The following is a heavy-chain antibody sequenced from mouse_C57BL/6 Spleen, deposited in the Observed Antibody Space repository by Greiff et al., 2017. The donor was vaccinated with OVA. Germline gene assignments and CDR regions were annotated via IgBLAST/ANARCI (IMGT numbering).Heavy chain of an antibody. Sequence: QVQLKESGAELARPGASVKLSCKASGYTFTSYGISWVKQRTGQGLEWIGEIYPRSGNTYYNEKFKGKATLTADKSSSTAYMELRSLTSEDSAVYFCARGGYDYPDYWGQVTTLTVSS. CDR2: IYPRSGNT. V-gene: IGHV1-81*01. CDR1: GYTFTSYG. J-gene: IGHJ2*01. D-gene: IGHD2-4*01. CDR3: ARGGYDYPDY.